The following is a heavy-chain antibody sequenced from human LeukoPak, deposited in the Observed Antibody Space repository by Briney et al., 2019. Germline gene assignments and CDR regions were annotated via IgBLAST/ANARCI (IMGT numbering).Heavy chain of an antibody. J-gene: IGHJ4*02. D-gene: IGHD2-15*01. CDR2: INPNSGGT. V-gene: IGHV1-2*02. CDR1: GYTFTSYG. CDR3: ARERTYCSGGSCYDFDY. Sequence: ASVKVSCKASGYTFTSYGISWVRQAPGQGLEWMGWINPNSGGTNYAQKFQGRVTMTRDTSISTTYMELSRLRSDDTAVYYCARERTYCSGGSCYDFDYWGQGTLVTVSS.